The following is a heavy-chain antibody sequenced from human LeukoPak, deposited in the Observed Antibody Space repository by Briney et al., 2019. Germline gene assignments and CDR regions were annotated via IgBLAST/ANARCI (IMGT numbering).Heavy chain of an antibody. V-gene: IGHV4-59*01. Sequence: PSETLSLTCTVSGGSISSYYWSWIRQPPGKGLEWIGYIYYSGSTNYNPSLKSRVTISVDTSKNQFSLKLSSVTAADTAVYYCARVIQYCSSTSCRGYYYYYMDVWGKGTTVTVSS. CDR2: IYYSGST. D-gene: IGHD2-2*01. CDR3: ARVIQYCSSTSCRGYYYYYMDV. CDR1: GGSISSYY. J-gene: IGHJ6*03.